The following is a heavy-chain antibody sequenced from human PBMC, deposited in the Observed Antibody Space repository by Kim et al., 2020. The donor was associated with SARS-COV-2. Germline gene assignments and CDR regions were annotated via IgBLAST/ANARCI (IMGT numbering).Heavy chain of an antibody. CDR3: AREVRGVGGYYYYGMDV. J-gene: IGHJ6*02. Sequence: SETLSLTCTVSGGSISSGGYYWSWIRQHPGKGLEWIGYIYYSGSTYYNPSLKSRVTISVDTSKNQFSLKLSSVTAADTAVYYCAREVRGVGGYYYYGMDVWGQGTTVTVSS. CDR2: IYYSGST. V-gene: IGHV4-31*03. D-gene: IGHD3-10*01. CDR1: GGSISSGGYY.